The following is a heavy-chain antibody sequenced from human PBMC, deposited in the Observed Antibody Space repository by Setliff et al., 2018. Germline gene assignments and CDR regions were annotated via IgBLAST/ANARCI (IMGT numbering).Heavy chain of an antibody. CDR2: IYHDGNP. J-gene: IGHJ4*02. CDR1: GVSVNSLTW. Sequence: LSLTCAVSGVSVNSLTWWSWVRQTPGKGLEWIGFIYHDGNPKFNPSVNYNPSLKSRVTMSIDKSKNQFSLNLRSVTAADTAVYYCTRGGERYHTANWGQGLLVTVSS. V-gene: IGHV4-28*03. CDR3: TRGGERYHTAN. D-gene: IGHD2-2*01.